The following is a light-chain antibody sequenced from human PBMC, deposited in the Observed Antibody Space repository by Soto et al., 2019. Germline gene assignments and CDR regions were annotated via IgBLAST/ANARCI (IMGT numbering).Light chain of an antibody. V-gene: IGKV3-15*01. CDR1: ESVLNN. J-gene: IGKJ4*01. CDR3: QQYNNWPLT. Sequence: ERVMTQSPATLSVSPGERVSLSCRASESVLNNLAWYQQKPGQAPRLLIYGASTRATGISTRFSGSGSGTDFTLTIISLQSEDFAVYFCQQYNNWPLTFGGGTKVVSK. CDR2: GAS.